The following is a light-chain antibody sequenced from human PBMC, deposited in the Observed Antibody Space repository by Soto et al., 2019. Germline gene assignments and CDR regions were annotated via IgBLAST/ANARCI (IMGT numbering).Light chain of an antibody. Sequence: EIVLTQSPGTLSLSPGERATLSCRASQSVSSSYLAWYQQKPGQAPRLLIYGASSRATRIPDRFSGSGSGTDFTRTISRLEPEDFAVYYCHQYDNSPLTFGGGTKVEIK. CDR3: HQYDNSPLT. CDR1: QSVSSSY. CDR2: GAS. J-gene: IGKJ4*01. V-gene: IGKV3-20*01.